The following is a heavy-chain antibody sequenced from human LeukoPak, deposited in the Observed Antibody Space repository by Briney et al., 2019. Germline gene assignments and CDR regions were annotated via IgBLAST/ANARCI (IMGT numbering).Heavy chain of an antibody. CDR3: ARGAPNYGDPADY. CDR2: IGSSSTYI. J-gene: IGHJ4*02. Sequence: GGSLRLSSAASGFTFSSYAMTWVRQAPGKGPEWVSSIGSSSTYINYADSVKGRFTISRDNAKNSLYLQMNSLRAEDTAVYYCARGAPNYGDPADYWGQGTLVTVSS. V-gene: IGHV3-21*01. D-gene: IGHD4-17*01. CDR1: GFTFSSYA.